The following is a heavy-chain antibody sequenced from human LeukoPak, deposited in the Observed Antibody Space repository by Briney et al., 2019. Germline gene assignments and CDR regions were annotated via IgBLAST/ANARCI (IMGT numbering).Heavy chain of an antibody. D-gene: IGHD3-10*01. CDR3: ARGRFTMVRGVMRDFDY. Sequence: VASVKVSCKASGYIFTDYYIQWMRQAPGQGLEWMGWINPNSGGTNYAQKFQGRVTMTRDTSISTAYMELSRLRSDDTAVYYCARGRFTMVRGVMRDFDYWGQGTLVTVSS. CDR2: INPNSGGT. V-gene: IGHV1-2*02. CDR1: GYIFTDYY. J-gene: IGHJ4*02.